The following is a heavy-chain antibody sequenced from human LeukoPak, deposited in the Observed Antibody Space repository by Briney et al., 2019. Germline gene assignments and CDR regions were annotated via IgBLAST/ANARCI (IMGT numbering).Heavy chain of an antibody. V-gene: IGHV3-15*01. D-gene: IGHD6-13*01. CDR3: STGRQQLVFDY. J-gene: IGHJ4*02. CDR2: IKSETDGGTT. Sequence: GGSLRLSCAASGFTFSNAWVSWVRQAPGKGLEWVGRIKSETDGGTTDYAAPVKGRFTISRDDSKNTLYLQMNSLKTEDTAVYYCSTGRQQLVFDYWGQGTLVTVSS. CDR1: GFTFSNAW.